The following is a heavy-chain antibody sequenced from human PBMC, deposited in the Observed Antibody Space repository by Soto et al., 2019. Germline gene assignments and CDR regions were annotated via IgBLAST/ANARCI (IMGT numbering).Heavy chain of an antibody. Sequence: QVQLQESGPGLVKPSETLSLNCTVSGCSVSSGSSYWSWIRQPPGKGLEWIGYLYYNGSSNYNPSLKSRVTLSADTAKNHFSLTLNSVHAADTAVYSCARGGAYCGGDCSPHYIAYCCPGTLVTVSS. D-gene: IGHD2-21*02. J-gene: IGHJ4*01. V-gene: IGHV4-61*03. CDR3: ARGGAYCGGDCSPHYIAY. CDR2: LYYNGSS. CDR1: GCSVSSGSSY.